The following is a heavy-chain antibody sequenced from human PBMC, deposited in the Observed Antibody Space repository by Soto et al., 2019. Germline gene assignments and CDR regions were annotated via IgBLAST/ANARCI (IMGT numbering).Heavy chain of an antibody. CDR1: GGSINSYY. CDR2: IYYSGYT. V-gene: IGHV4-59*01. D-gene: IGHD6-19*01. Sequence: SETLSLTCTVSGGSINSYYWSWIRQPPGKGLEWIGHIYYSGYTNYNASLEGRVTISVDTSKNHFSLKLDSVTAADTAVYYCARMAGDSFFQNWGQGTLVNVSS. CDR3: ARMAGDSFFQN. J-gene: IGHJ1*01.